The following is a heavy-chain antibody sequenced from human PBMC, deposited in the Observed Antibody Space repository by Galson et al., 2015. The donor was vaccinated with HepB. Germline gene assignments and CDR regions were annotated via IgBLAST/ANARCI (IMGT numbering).Heavy chain of an antibody. J-gene: IGHJ4*02. D-gene: IGHD2-21*01. V-gene: IGHV4-39*01. Sequence: ETLSLTCTVSGGSISSSSYYWGWIRQPPGKGLEWIGSIYYSGSTYYNPSLKSRVTISVDTSKNQFSLKLSSVTAADTAVYYCARPAGGGDFPEPFDYWGQGTLVTVSS. CDR3: ARPAGGGDFPEPFDY. CDR1: GGSISSSSYY. CDR2: IYYSGST.